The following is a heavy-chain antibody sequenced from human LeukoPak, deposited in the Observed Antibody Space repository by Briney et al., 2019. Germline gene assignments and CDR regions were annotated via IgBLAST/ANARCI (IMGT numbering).Heavy chain of an antibody. CDR3: AKNGDRGAYCTGGTCYPYFYYYMDV. D-gene: IGHD2-15*01. Sequence: PGGSLRLSCAASGFTFSSYGMSWVRQAPGKGLEWVSAISGSGGSTYYADSVKGRFAISRENSKNTLYPQMNSLRAEDTAIYYCAKNGDRGAYCTGGTCYPYFYYYMDVWGKGTTVTI. J-gene: IGHJ6*03. CDR1: GFTFSSYG. V-gene: IGHV3-23*01. CDR2: ISGSGGST.